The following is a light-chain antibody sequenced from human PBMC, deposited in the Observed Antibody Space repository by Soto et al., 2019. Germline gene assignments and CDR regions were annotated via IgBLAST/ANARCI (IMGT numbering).Light chain of an antibody. Sequence: ENVLTQSPGTLSLSPGERATLSCRASESVSSIYVAWYQQKPGQAPTLLIYGASTRATGIPDRFSGSGSGTDFTLTISRLEPEDFAVYYCQQYGNVPLTFGGGTKVDIK. CDR2: GAS. V-gene: IGKV3-20*01. CDR1: ESVSSIY. CDR3: QQYGNVPLT. J-gene: IGKJ4*01.